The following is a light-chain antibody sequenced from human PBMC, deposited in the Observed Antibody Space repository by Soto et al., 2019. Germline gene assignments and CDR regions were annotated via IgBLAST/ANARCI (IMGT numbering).Light chain of an antibody. CDR2: GAS. CDR1: QSVRSNY. CDR3: HQYGGSPYT. Sequence: EIVLTQSPGTLSLSPGERATLSCRASQSVRSNYLAWYQQKPGQAPRLLIYGASSRATGIPDRFSGTGSGTDFTLTSSRLEPEDFSVYYCHQYGGSPYTFGQGTKLEIK. V-gene: IGKV3-20*01. J-gene: IGKJ2*01.